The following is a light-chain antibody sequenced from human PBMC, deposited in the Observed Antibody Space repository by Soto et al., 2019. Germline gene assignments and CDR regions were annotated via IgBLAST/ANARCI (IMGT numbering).Light chain of an antibody. V-gene: IGKV3-15*01. CDR1: QNVYNN. J-gene: IGKJ4*01. Sequence: EIVMTQSPATLSVSPGEGATLSCKASQNVYNNLAWYQQRPGQPPRLLIYDASTRATGISARFSGSGYGTEFTVTSSSLQSEDVAVDFCQQCRNWPLTFGGGTKVEIK. CDR3: QQCRNWPLT. CDR2: DAS.